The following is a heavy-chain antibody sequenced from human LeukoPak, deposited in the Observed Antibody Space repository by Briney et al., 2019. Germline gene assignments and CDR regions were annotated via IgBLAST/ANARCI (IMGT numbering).Heavy chain of an antibody. CDR1: GGSFSGYY. J-gene: IGHJ4*02. CDR2: INYSGST. CDR3: ARLPQPSDILTAYANSFDY. V-gene: IGHV4-34*01. D-gene: IGHD3-9*01. Sequence: PSETLSLTCAVYGGSFSGYYWSWIRQPPGKGLEWIGEINYSGSTNYNPSLKSRVTISVDTSKNQFSLKLSSVTAADTAVYYCARLPQPSDILTAYANSFDYWGQGSLVTVSS.